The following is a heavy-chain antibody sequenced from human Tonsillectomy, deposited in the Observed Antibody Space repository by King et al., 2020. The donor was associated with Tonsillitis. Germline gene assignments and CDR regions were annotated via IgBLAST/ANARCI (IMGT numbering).Heavy chain of an antibody. CDR1: GGSISSGGYY. D-gene: IGHD4-11*01. CDR3: ARIPYGNSHAFDI. V-gene: IGHV4-31*03. CDR2: IYYSGST. J-gene: IGHJ3*02. Sequence: VQLQESGPGLVKPSQTLSLTCTVSGGSISSGGYYWSWIRQHPGKGLEWIGYIYYSGSTYYNPSLKSRVTISVDTPKNQFSLKLSSLTAADTAVYYCARIPYGNSHAFDIWGQGTMVTVSS.